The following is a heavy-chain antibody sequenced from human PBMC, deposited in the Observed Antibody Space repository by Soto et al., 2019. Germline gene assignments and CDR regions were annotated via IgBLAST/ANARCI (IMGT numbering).Heavy chain of an antibody. D-gene: IGHD2-15*01. CDR1: GCTFTRYG. Sequence: AAVKVSCKACGCTFTRYGISWVRQAPGQGLEWMGWISAYNGNTNYAQKLQGRVTMTTDTSTSTAYMELRSLRSDDTAVYYCARDLARYCSGGSCYPRRHGMDVWGQGTTVTVSS. CDR2: ISAYNGNT. V-gene: IGHV1-18*01. J-gene: IGHJ6*02. CDR3: ARDLARYCSGGSCYPRRHGMDV.